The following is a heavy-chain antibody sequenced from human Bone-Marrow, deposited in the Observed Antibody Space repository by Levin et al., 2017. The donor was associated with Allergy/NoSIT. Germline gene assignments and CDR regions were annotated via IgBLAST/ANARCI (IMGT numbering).Heavy chain of an antibody. D-gene: IGHD2-15*01. CDR3: AKGSGYCSGGSCLNLNSQYYFDY. Sequence: SLKISCAASGFTFDDYAMHWVRQAPGKGLEWVSGISWNSGSIGYADSVKGRFTISRDNAKNSLYLQMNSLRAEDTALYYCAKGSGYCSGGSCLNLNSQYYFDYWGQGTLVTVSS. CDR1: GFTFDDYA. CDR2: ISWNSGSI. J-gene: IGHJ4*02. V-gene: IGHV3-9*01.